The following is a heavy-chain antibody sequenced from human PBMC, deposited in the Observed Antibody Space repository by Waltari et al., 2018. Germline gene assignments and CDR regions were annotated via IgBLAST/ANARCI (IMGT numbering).Heavy chain of an antibody. Sequence: EVQLVQSGAEVKKPGESLKISCKGSGYSFTSYWIGWVRQMPVKGLEWMGIIYPGDSDTRYSPSFQGQVTISADKSISTAYLQWSSLKASDTAMYYCASRYDSSGYYSGDAFDIWGQGTMVTVSS. J-gene: IGHJ3*02. V-gene: IGHV5-51*01. D-gene: IGHD3-22*01. CDR1: GYSFTSYW. CDR3: ASRYDSSGYYSGDAFDI. CDR2: IYPGDSDT.